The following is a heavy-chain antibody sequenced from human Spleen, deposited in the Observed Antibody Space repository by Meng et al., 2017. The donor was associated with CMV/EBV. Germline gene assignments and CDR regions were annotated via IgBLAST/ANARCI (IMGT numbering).Heavy chain of an antibody. D-gene: IGHD3-3*01. CDR2: ISSGGGSI. J-gene: IGHJ4*02. CDR3: AKDMSDFWSGPFDY. Sequence: GGSLRLSCQASGFTFSDSYMSWIRQAPGKGLEWVSYISSGGGSIYYADSVKGRFTISRDNTKNSLYLQMDSLRAEDTAVYYCAKDMSDFWSGPFDYWGQGTLVTVSS. V-gene: IGHV3-11*04. CDR1: GFTFSDSY.